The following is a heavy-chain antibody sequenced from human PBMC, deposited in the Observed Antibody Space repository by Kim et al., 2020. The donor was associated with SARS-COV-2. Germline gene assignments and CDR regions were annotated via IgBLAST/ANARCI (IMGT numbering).Heavy chain of an antibody. CDR2: ISGNGGST. Sequence: GGSLRLSCAASGFTFSSYAMSWVRQAPGKGLEWVSGISGNGGSTYSADSVKGLFTISSDTSKNTLFLQIGSLRAEDTARYYVAKGYNIGSHYFYNCCQG. CDR1: GFTFSSYA. CDR3: AKGYNIGSHYFYN. J-gene: IGHJ4*02. V-gene: IGHV3-23*01. D-gene: IGHD1-1*01.